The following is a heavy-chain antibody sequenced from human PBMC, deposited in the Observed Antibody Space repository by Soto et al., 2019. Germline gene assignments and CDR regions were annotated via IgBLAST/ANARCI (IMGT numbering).Heavy chain of an antibody. D-gene: IGHD3-3*01. CDR2: ISSSSTI. Sequence: HPGGSLRLSCAASGFTFSSYSMNWVRQAPGKGLEWVSYISSSSTIYYADSVKGRFTISRDNAKNSLYLQMNSLRDEDTAVYYCSRDRGRFLEWLLPSFDYWGQGTLVTVSS. CDR3: SRDRGRFLEWLLPSFDY. J-gene: IGHJ4*02. V-gene: IGHV3-48*02. CDR1: GFTFSSYS.